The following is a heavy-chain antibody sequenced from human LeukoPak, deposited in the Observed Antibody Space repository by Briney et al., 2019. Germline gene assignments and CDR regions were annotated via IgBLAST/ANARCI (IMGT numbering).Heavy chain of an antibody. CDR2: ISAYNGNT. Sequence: GASVKVSCKASGYTFTSYGISWVRQAPGQGLEWMGWISAYNGNTNYAQKLQGRVTMTTDTSTSTAYMELSSLRSEDTAVYYCARERVSIAAAGNYYYYYMDVWGKGTTVTVSS. V-gene: IGHV1-18*01. J-gene: IGHJ6*03. D-gene: IGHD6-13*01. CDR1: GYTFTSYG. CDR3: ARERVSIAAAGNYYYYYMDV.